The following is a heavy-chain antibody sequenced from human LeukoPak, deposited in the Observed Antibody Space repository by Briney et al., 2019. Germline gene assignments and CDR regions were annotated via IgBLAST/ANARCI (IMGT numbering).Heavy chain of an antibody. CDR3: ARSTRITMVRGVKNRCPFQH. J-gene: IGHJ1*01. CDR1: GGSISSYY. V-gene: IGHV4-59*12. D-gene: IGHD3-10*01. CDR2: IYYSGST. Sequence: PSETLSLTCTVSGGSISSYYWSWIRQPPGKGLEWIGYIYYSGSTNYNPSLKSRVTISVDTSKNQFSLKLSSVTAADTAVYYCARSTRITMVRGVKNRCPFQHWGQGTLVTVSS.